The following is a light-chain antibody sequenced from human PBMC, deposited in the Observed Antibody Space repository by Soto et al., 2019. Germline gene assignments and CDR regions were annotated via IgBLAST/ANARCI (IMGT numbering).Light chain of an antibody. CDR2: GNS. Sequence: QSALTQPPSVSGAPGQRVTISCTGSSSNIGAGYDVHWYQQLPGTAPKLLIYGNSNRPSGVPDRIPGSKSGTSASLAITGLQAEDEADYYCQSYDSSLSGSGVFGTGTKVTVL. CDR3: QSYDSSLSGSGV. V-gene: IGLV1-40*01. CDR1: SSNIGAGYD. J-gene: IGLJ1*01.